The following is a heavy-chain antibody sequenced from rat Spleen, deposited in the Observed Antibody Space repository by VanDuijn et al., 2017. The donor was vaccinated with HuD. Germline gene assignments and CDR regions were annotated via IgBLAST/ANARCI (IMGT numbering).Heavy chain of an antibody. CDR2: ISPSGGST. Sequence: EVQLVESGGGLVQPGRSLKLSCAASGFTFSNYGMHWIRQAPTKGLEWVASISPSGGSTYYPDSVKGRFTISRDNAKSTLYLQMDSLRSEDTASYYCARHLDYSSYISKTGSGVMDAWGQGASVTVSS. D-gene: IGHD1-2*01. V-gene: IGHV5-19*01. CDR1: GFTFSNYG. CDR3: ARHLDYSSYISKTGSGVMDA. J-gene: IGHJ4*01.